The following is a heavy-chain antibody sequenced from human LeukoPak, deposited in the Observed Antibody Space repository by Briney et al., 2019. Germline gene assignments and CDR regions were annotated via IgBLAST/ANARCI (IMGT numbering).Heavy chain of an antibody. CDR1: GFTFSSYS. D-gene: IGHD3-9*01. J-gene: IGHJ4*02. CDR3: ARRYYDILTGYLHFDY. CDR2: ISSSSSYI. Sequence: GGSLRLSCAASGFTFSSYSMNWVRQAPGKGLEWVSSISSSSSYIYYADSVKGRFTISRDNAKNSLYLQMNSLRAEDTAVYYCARRYYDILTGYLHFDYWGQGTLVTVSS. V-gene: IGHV3-21*01.